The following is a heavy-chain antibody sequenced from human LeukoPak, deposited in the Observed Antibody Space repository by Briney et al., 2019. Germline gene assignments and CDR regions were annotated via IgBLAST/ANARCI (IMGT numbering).Heavy chain of an antibody. D-gene: IGHD3-3*01. V-gene: IGHV1-18*04. CDR1: GYTFTIYG. J-gene: IGHJ4*02. CDR3: ARDFGSGADVEY. Sequence: SVKVSFKASGYTFTIYGISCVRQDPGQGLEWMGWISAYNDNTNYAQKLQRRVPITTDTSTSTAHMELRRLTSDDPAVYYCARDFGSGADVEYWGQGTLVTVSS. CDR2: ISAYNDNT.